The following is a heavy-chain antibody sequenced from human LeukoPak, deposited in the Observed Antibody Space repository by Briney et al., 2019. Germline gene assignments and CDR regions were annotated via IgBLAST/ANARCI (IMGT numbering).Heavy chain of an antibody. CDR1: GYTFTSYD. CDR3: ARGQGITIFGVVIEYYFDY. J-gene: IGHJ4*02. D-gene: IGHD3-3*01. Sequence: ASVKVSCKPSGYTFTSYDINWVRQATGQGLEWMGWMNPNSGNTGYAQKFQGRVTITRNTSISTAYMELSSLRSEDTTVYYCARGQGITIFGVVIEYYFDYWGQGTLVTVSS. V-gene: IGHV1-8*03. CDR2: MNPNSGNT.